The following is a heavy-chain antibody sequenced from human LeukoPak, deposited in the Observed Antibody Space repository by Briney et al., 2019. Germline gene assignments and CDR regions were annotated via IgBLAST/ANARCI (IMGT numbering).Heavy chain of an antibody. J-gene: IGHJ4*02. Sequence: SETLSLTCAVYGGSFSGYYWSWIRQPPGKGLEWIGEINHSGSINYNPSLKSRVTISVDTSKNQFSLKLSSVTAADTAVYYCARGDRSMLTTVTLDYWGQGTLVTVSS. V-gene: IGHV4-34*01. D-gene: IGHD4-17*01. CDR3: ARGDRSMLTTVTLDY. CDR1: GGSFSGYY. CDR2: INHSGSI.